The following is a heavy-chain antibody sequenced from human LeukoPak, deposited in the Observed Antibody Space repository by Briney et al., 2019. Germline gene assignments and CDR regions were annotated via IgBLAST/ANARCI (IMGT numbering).Heavy chain of an antibody. Sequence: GGSLRLSCAASVFTFSSYGMHWLRQAPGKGLEWVAFIRYDGSNKYYADSVKGRFTVSREYSKKTLYLQMNSQRAEDTAVYYCSKVGQTCYDFWSGYYPDYWGQGTLVTVSS. CDR1: VFTFSSYG. CDR3: SKVGQTCYDFWSGYYPDY. D-gene: IGHD3-3*01. CDR2: IRYDGSNK. J-gene: IGHJ4*02. V-gene: IGHV3-30*02.